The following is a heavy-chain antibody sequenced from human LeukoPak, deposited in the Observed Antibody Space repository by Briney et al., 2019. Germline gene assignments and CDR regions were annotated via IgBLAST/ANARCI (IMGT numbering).Heavy chain of an antibody. CDR1: GFTFSSYS. J-gene: IGHJ6*03. Sequence: GSLRLSCAASGFTFSSYSMNWVRQAPGKGLEWVSYISSSSSTIYYADSVKGRFTISRDNAKNSLYLQMCSLRAEDTAVYYCARTGYSYGYYYYYYYMDVWGKGTTVTVSS. V-gene: IGHV3-48*04. CDR3: ARTGYSYGYYYYYYYMDV. CDR2: ISSSSSTI. D-gene: IGHD5-18*01.